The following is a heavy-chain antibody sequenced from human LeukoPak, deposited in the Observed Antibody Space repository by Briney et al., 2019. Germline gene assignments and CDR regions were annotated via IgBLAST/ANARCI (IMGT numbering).Heavy chain of an antibody. Sequence: GGSLRLSCAVSGFTFSSYGMHWVRQAPGKGLEWVAVISYDGSNKYYADSVKGRFTISRDNSKNTLYLQMNSLRAEDTAVYYCAKEDYYDSSGYYLDCWGQGTLVTVSS. J-gene: IGHJ4*02. CDR2: ISYDGSNK. CDR3: AKEDYYDSSGYYLDC. D-gene: IGHD3-22*01. CDR1: GFTFSSYG. V-gene: IGHV3-30*18.